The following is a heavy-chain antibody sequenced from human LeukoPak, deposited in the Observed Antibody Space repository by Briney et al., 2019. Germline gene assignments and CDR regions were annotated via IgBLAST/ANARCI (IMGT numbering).Heavy chain of an antibody. CDR1: GFRFSSYA. V-gene: IGHV3-64D*06. CDR3: VKDLLTGYYPFDY. Sequence: GGSLRLSCSASGFRFSSYAMHWVRQAPGKGLEYVSAISTNGGSTYYADSVKGRFTISRDNSKNTLYLQVSSLRAEDTAVYYCVKDLLTGYYPFDYWGQGTLVTVSS. D-gene: IGHD3-9*01. J-gene: IGHJ4*02. CDR2: ISTNGGST.